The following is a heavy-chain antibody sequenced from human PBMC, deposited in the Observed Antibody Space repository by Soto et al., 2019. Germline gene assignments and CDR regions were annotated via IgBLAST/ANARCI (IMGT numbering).Heavy chain of an antibody. CDR1: GGSFSGYY. V-gene: IGHV4-34*01. CDR2: INHSGST. D-gene: IGHD4-4*01. CDR3: ARCRTATHLSYYYYGMDV. J-gene: IGHJ6*02. Sequence: KTSETLSLTCAVYGGSFSGYYWSWIRQPPGKGLEWIGEINHSGSTNYNPSLKSRVTISVDTSKNQFSLKLSSVTAADTAVYYCARCRTATHLSYYYYGMDVWGQGTTVTVSS.